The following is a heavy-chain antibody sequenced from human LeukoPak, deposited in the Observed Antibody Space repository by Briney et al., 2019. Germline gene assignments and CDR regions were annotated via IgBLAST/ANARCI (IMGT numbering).Heavy chain of an antibody. J-gene: IGHJ4*02. CDR1: GYSFTNYW. CDR2: ILPGDFDT. V-gene: IGHV5-51*01. CDR3: ARPFVGATTNFDY. Sequence: GESLKISCKGFGYSFTNYWIGWVRQMPGKGLEWMGIILPGDFDTRYSPSFQGQVTISADKSINTAYLQWSSLKASDTAIYYCARPFVGATTNFDYWGQGTLVTVSS. D-gene: IGHD1-26*01.